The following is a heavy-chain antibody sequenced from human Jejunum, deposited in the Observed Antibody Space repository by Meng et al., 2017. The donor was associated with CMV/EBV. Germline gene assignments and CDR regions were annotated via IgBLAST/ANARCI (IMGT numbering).Heavy chain of an antibody. V-gene: IGHV2-5*02. CDR3: AYSYCSTGTCYSFYY. CDR1: FSRNSSGVG. J-gene: IGHJ4*02. D-gene: IGHD2-15*01. CDR2: IYGDDDK. Sequence: FSRNSSGVGVGWIRQPTGKALEWLAFIYGDDDKRYSPSLNTRLTITKDTFKNQVVLRMTNMDPVDTATYYCAYSYCSTGTCYSFYYWGQGTLVTVSS.